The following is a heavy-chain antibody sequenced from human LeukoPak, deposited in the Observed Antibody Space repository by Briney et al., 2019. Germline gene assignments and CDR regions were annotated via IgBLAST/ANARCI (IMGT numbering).Heavy chain of an antibody. CDR1: GYTFTDYS. CDR2: INPNSGGT. D-gene: IGHD6-13*01. CDR3: VRDMIAAAGAGG. Sequence: ASVKVSCKASGYTFTDYSMHWVRQAPGQGLEWKGWINPNSGGTDYAQKFQGRVTMTRVTSISTAYLEVTRLTSDDTAVYFCVRDMIAAAGAGGWGQGTLVTVSS. J-gene: IGHJ4*02. V-gene: IGHV1-2*02.